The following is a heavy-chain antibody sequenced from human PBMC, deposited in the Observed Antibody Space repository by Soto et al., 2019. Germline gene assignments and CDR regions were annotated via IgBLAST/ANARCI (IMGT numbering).Heavy chain of an antibody. Sequence: SETLSLTCAVSGGSFSGYDCSWIRQPPGKGLEWIGEIDHSGSTNYNSSLKSRVTIIVDTSKNQFSLKLSSVTAADTAVYYCAGSGYYHNSGMDVWGQGTTVTVSS. CDR3: AGSGYYHNSGMDV. J-gene: IGHJ6*02. D-gene: IGHD3-22*01. CDR2: IDHSGST. CDR1: GGSFSGYD. V-gene: IGHV4-34*01.